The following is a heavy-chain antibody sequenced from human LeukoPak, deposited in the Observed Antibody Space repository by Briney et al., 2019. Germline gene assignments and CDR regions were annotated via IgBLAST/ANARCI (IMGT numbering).Heavy chain of an antibody. Sequence: PSETLSLTCTVSGDSISSGDYYWSWIRQPAGKGLEWIGRISSSGSTNYNPSLKSRVTISVDTSKNQFSLKLSSVTPEDTAVYYCARDSKQWFFPEIYYFDYWGQGTLVTVSS. D-gene: IGHD6-19*01. V-gene: IGHV4-61*02. CDR1: GDSISSGDYY. J-gene: IGHJ4*02. CDR2: ISSSGST. CDR3: ARDSKQWFFPEIYYFDY.